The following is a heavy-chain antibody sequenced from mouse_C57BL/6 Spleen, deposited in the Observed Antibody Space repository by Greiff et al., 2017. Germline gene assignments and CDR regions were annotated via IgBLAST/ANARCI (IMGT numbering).Heavy chain of an antibody. Sequence: DVKLVESEGGLVQPGSSMKLSCTASGFTFSDYYMAWVRQVPEKGLEWVANINYDGSSTYYLDSLKSRFIISRDNAKNILYLQMSSLKSEDTATYYCARRGSRTFWYFDVWGTGTTVTVSS. V-gene: IGHV5-16*01. CDR3: ARRGSRTFWYFDV. CDR2: INYDGSST. CDR1: GFTFSDYY. D-gene: IGHD1-1*01. J-gene: IGHJ1*03.